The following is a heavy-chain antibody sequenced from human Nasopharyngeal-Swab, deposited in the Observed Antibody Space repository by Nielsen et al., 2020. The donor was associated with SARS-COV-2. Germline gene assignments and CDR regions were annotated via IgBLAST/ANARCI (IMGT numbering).Heavy chain of an antibody. V-gene: IGHV3-74*01. J-gene: IGHJ4*02. CDR2: ISSDGRTT. Sequence: GGSLRLSCAASGSTFSSHWMHWVRQGPGEGLVWLSRISSDGRTTNYADSVKGRFSISRDNSKNTLHLQMNSLTDGDTAVYYCARGPSTANFYAGDYWGQGTLVTVSS. CDR3: ARGPSTANFYAGDY. CDR1: GSTFSSHW. D-gene: IGHD2/OR15-2a*01.